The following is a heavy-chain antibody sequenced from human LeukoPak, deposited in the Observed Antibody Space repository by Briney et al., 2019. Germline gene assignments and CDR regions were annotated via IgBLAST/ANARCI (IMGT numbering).Heavy chain of an antibody. CDR2: VYHSGST. Sequence: SETLSLTCTVSGYSISSGYYWGWIRQPPGKGLEWIGSVYHSGSTYYNPSLKSRVTISVDTSKNQFSLRLSSVTAADTAVYYCARDRAVAHYYYYMDVWGKGTTVTISS. CDR1: GYSISSGYY. V-gene: IGHV4-38-2*02. CDR3: ARDRAVAHYYYYMDV. D-gene: IGHD6-19*01. J-gene: IGHJ6*03.